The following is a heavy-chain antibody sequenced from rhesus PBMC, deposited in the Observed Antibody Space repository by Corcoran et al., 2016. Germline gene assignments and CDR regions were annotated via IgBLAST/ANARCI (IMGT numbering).Heavy chain of an antibody. V-gene: IGHV2-1*01. CDR2: IYWDDDK. CDR3: ARRYCTSTTCYAGYFDY. J-gene: IGHJ4*01. D-gene: IGHD2-2*01. Sequence: QVTLKESGPALVKPTQTLTLTCTFSGFSLSTSGMGVGWIRQPPGKNLEWLAQIYWDDDKRYSTSLKSRLTISKDTSKNQVVLTMTNMDPVDTATYYCARRYCTSTTCYAGYFDYWGQGVLVTVSS. CDR1: GFSLSTSGMG.